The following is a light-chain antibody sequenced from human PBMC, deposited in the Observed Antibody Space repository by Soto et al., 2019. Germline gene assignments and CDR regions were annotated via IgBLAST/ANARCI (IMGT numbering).Light chain of an antibody. CDR3: QQYDNLPPLT. Sequence: DIQMTQSPSSLSASVGDRVTITCQASQDISNYLNWYQQKPGKAPKLLIYDSSNLETGVPSRFSGNGSGTNFNFTISSLQPEDIATDYCQQYDNLPPLTFGGGTKVEIK. J-gene: IGKJ4*01. CDR1: QDISNY. V-gene: IGKV1-33*01. CDR2: DSS.